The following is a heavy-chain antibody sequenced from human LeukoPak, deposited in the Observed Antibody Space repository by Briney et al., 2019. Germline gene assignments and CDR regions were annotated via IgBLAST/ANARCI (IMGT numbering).Heavy chain of an antibody. CDR1: GFTFSSYA. V-gene: IGHV3-23*01. Sequence: GGSLRLSCAASGFTFSSYAMSWVRQAPGKGLEWVSAISGSGGSTYYADSMKGRFTISRDNSKNTLYLQMNSLRAEDTAVYYCARGAILYDFWSGYPDYWGQGTLVTVSS. J-gene: IGHJ4*02. CDR2: ISGSGGST. D-gene: IGHD3-3*01. CDR3: ARGAILYDFWSGYPDY.